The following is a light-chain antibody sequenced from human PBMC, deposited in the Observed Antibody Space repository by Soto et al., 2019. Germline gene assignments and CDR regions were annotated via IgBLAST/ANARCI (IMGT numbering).Light chain of an antibody. J-gene: IGKJ4*01. V-gene: IGKV1-33*01. Sequence: DIQMTQSPSSLSASVGDRVTITCQASQDIIRYLNWYQQKPGKAPKLLIYDASNLETGVPSRFSGSGSGTDFTFTISSLQPEDIATYYCQQYDNLPRALTFGGGTKVEIK. CDR1: QDIIRY. CDR2: DAS. CDR3: QQYDNLPRALT.